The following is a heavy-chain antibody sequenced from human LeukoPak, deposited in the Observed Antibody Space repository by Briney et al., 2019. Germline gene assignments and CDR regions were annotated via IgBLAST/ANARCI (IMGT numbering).Heavy chain of an antibody. J-gene: IGHJ4*02. CDR2: ISSSGSTI. Sequence: YPGGSLRLSCAASGFTFSSYEMNWVRQAPGKGLEWVSYISSSGSTIYYADSVKGRFTISRDNAKNSLYLQMNSLRAEDTAVYYCAREGKYQLLFAKYYFDYWGQGTLVTVSS. D-gene: IGHD2-2*01. CDR3: AREGKYQLLFAKYYFDY. CDR1: GFTFSSYE. V-gene: IGHV3-48*03.